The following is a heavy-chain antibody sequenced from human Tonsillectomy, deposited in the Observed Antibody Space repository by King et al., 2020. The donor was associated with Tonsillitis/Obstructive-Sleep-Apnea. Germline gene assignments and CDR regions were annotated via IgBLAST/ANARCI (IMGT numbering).Heavy chain of an antibody. D-gene: IGHD6-13*01. V-gene: IGHV3-48*03. CDR3: ARDRWGAAAVSDY. CDR1: GFTFSSYE. Sequence: VQLVESGGGLVQPGGSLRLSCAASGFTFSSYEMNWVRQAPGKGLEWVSYISSSGSTIYYADSVKGRFTISRDNAKNSLYLQMNSLRAEDTAVYYCARDRWGAAAVSDYWGQGTLVTVSS. CDR2: ISSSGSTI. J-gene: IGHJ4*02.